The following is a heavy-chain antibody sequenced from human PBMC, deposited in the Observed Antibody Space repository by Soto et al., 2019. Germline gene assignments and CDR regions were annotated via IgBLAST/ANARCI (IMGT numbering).Heavy chain of an antibody. D-gene: IGHD6-6*01. CDR2: INAGNGNT. CDR1: GYTFTSYA. Sequence: ASVKVSCKASGYTFTSYAMHWVRQAPGQRFEWMGWINAGNGNTKYSQKFQGRVTITRDTSASTAYMELSSLRSEDTAVYYCARDRPSIAVRHYYYXDVWGQGTMVTVSS. CDR3: ARDRPSIAVRHYYYXDV. V-gene: IGHV1-3*01. J-gene: IGHJ6*03.